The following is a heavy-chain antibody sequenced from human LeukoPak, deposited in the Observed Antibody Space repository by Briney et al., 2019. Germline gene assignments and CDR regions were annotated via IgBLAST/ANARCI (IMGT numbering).Heavy chain of an antibody. Sequence: ASVKVSCKSSGYTFTGYYKHWVRQAPGQGLEWMGWINPNSGGTNYAQKFQGRVTMTRDTSISTAYMELSRLRSDDTAVYYCARPLLWFGELLSWRGFHPWGQGTLVTVSS. D-gene: IGHD3-10*01. V-gene: IGHV1-2*02. CDR2: INPNSGGT. J-gene: IGHJ5*02. CDR1: GYTFTGYY. CDR3: ARPLLWFGELLSWRGFHP.